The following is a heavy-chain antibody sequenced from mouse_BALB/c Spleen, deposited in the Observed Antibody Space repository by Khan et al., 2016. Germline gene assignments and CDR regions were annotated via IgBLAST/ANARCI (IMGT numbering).Heavy chain of an antibody. J-gene: IGHJ4*01. Sequence: EVQLQESGPDLVKPSQSLSLTCTVTGYSISSGHSWHWIRQFPGNKLEWMGCIRYSGSTNYNPSLKSRISITRDTSKNQFFLQLNSVTSEDTATYYCARYDYDEVYYAIDYWGQGSSVTVSA. CDR1: GYSISSGHS. V-gene: IGHV3-1*02. D-gene: IGHD2-4*01. CDR3: ARYDYDEVYYAIDY. CDR2: IRYSGST.